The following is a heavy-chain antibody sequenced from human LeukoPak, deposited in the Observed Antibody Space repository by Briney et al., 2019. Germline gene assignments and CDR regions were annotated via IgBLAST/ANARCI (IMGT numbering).Heavy chain of an antibody. J-gene: IGHJ4*02. CDR1: GFTFSTFS. CDR3: ARLDASGLDY. V-gene: IGHV3-48*04. CDR2: ISSNSYNI. D-gene: IGHD6-19*01. Sequence: GGSLRLSCAASGFTFSTFSMNWVRQAPGKGLEWVSYISSNSYNIYHADSVKGRFTISRDNAKNSLYLQMNSLRADDTAVYYCARLDASGLDYWGQGTLVTVSS.